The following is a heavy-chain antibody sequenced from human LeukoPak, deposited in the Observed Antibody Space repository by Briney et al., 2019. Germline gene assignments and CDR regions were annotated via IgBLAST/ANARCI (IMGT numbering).Heavy chain of an antibody. V-gene: IGHV3-23*01. CDR2: ISGSGGST. CDR3: AKGGLVHPLHI. CDR1: GFTFSSYA. D-gene: IGHD3/OR15-3a*01. Sequence: PGGSLRLTCAASGFTFSSYAMSWVRQAPGKGLEWVSAISGSGGSTYYADSVKGRFTISRDNSKNTLNLQMNSLRAEDTAVYYCAKGGLVHPLHIWGQGTMVTVSS. J-gene: IGHJ3*02.